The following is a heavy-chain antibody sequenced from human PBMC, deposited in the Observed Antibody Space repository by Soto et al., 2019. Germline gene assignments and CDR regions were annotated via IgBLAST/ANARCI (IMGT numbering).Heavy chain of an antibody. J-gene: IGHJ5*02. CDR2: INPNSGGT. CDR1: GYTFTCNY. D-gene: IGHD3-16*02. V-gene: IGHV1-2*02. CDR3: ARGPITFGGVIVIQSWFDP. Sequence: ASVKVSFTASGYTFTCNYMHWVRQAPGQGLEWMGWINPNSGGTNYAQKFQGRVTMTRDTSISTAYMELSRLRSDDTAVYYCARGPITFGGVIVIQSWFDPWGQGTLVTVSS.